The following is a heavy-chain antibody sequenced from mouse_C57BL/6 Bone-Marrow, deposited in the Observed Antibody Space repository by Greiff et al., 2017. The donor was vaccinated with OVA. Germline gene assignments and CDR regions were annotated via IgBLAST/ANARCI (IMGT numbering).Heavy chain of an antibody. CDR2: IYPRSGNT. J-gene: IGHJ4*01. CDR1: GYTFTSYG. CDR3: ARSGRGDAMDY. D-gene: IGHD3-1*01. V-gene: IGHV1-81*01. Sequence: QVQLQQSGPELVKPGASVKLSCKASGYTFTSYGISWVKQRTGQGLERIGEIYPRSGNTYYNEKFKGKATLTADKSSSTAYMELRSLTSEDSAVYFCARSGRGDAMDYWGQGTSVTVSS.